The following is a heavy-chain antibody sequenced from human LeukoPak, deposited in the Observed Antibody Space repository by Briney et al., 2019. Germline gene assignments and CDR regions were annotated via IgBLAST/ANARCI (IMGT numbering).Heavy chain of an antibody. CDR1: GFTFKDYY. J-gene: IGHJ5*02. Sequence: GGSLRLSWAASGFTFKDYYMSWIRQAPGKGLGWLSYINIGGTNTHYADPVKGRFTISRDNAKKSLYLEMNNLRAEDTAVYYCATDGAGFDTWGQGVLVTVSS. CDR2: INIGGTNT. V-gene: IGHV3-11*01. CDR3: ATDGAGFDT.